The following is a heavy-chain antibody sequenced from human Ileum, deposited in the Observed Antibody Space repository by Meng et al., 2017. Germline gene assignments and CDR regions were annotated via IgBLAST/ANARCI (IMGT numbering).Heavy chain of an antibody. CDR2: MNSDGTTT. D-gene: IGHD6-19*01. Sequence: VQLMESGCGLVQPGGSLRLSCAVSRFTLSSYWMHWVPQAPVKGLVWVSRMNSDGTTTDYADSVKGRFTISRDNAKNTLYLQMNSLRAEDTAVYYCARGGSSAWYWGQGALVTVSS. V-gene: IGHV3-74*01. J-gene: IGHJ4*02. CDR3: ARGGSSAWY. CDR1: RFTLSSYW.